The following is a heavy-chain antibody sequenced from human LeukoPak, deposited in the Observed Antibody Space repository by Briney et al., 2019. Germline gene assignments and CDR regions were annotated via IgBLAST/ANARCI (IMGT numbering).Heavy chain of an antibody. CDR1: GFSFSSYG. CDR3: ASLGYCSSTSCYSGNWFDP. Sequence: GGSLRLSCAASGFSFSSYGMHWVRQAPGKGLEWVAFIRYDKNNDYYADSVRGRFTISRDNSKNTLYLQMNSLRAEDTAVYYCASLGYCSSTSCYSGNWFDPWGQGTLVTVSS. V-gene: IGHV3-30*02. CDR2: IRYDKNND. D-gene: IGHD2-2*01. J-gene: IGHJ5*02.